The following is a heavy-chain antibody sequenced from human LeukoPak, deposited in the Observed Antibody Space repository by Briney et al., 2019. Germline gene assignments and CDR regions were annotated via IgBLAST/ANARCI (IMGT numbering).Heavy chain of an antibody. Sequence: PSETLSLTCTVSGGSGGSISSSSYYWGWIRQPPGKGPEWIGMIYYTGNTHYNPSLKSRVTISADTSKNQFSLKLSSVNAAHTAMYYCARIQRGAVDYWGQGTLVIVSS. CDR2: IYYTGNT. CDR3: ARIQRGAVDY. D-gene: IGHD1-26*01. CDR1: GGSGGSISSSSYY. V-gene: IGHV4-39*01. J-gene: IGHJ4*02.